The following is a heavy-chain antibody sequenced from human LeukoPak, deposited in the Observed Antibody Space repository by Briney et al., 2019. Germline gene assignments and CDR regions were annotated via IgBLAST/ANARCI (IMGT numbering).Heavy chain of an antibody. CDR3: ARGGGRGLSMVRGFMDV. J-gene: IGHJ4*02. V-gene: IGHV3-9*01. Sequence: GGSLRLSCAASGFNFENYAMHWVRHGAGKGLEWVSGISWKSGSIAYADSVKGRFTVSRDDAKNSLYLQMHSLTPEDTALYYCARGGGRGLSMVRGFMDVWGQGTLVTVSS. D-gene: IGHD3-10*01. CDR2: ISWKSGSI. CDR1: GFNFENYA.